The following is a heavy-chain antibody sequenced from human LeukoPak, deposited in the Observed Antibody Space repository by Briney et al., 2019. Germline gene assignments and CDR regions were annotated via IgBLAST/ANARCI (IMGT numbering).Heavy chain of an antibody. CDR1: GFTFDDYT. CDR3: IRAHQISGDSYAPNYFDS. CDR2: ISWDSGSI. J-gene: IGHJ4*02. Sequence: GGSLRLSCAASGFTFDDYTMHWVRQAPGKGLEWVSLISWDSGSIYYVDSVKGRFTTSREYSKNSLYLQMNSLRTEDTALYYCIRAHQISGDSYAPNYFDSWGQGTLVTVSS. V-gene: IGHV3-43*01. D-gene: IGHD2-21*02.